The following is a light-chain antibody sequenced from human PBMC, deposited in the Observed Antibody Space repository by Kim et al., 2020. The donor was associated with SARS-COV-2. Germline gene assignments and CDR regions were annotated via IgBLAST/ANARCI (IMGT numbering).Light chain of an antibody. CDR2: GAS. V-gene: IGKV3-20*01. CDR1: QSVSSNY. J-gene: IGKJ1*01. Sequence: SPVERAALSCRASQSVSSNYLAWHQQKPGQAPRHLIYGASSRATGIPDRFSGSGSGTDFTLTISRLEPEDFAVYYCQQYGSSPRTFGLGTKVDIK. CDR3: QQYGSSPRT.